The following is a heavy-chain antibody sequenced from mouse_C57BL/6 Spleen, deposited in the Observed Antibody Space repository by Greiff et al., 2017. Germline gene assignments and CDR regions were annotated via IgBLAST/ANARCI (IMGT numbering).Heavy chain of an antibody. D-gene: IGHD2-3*01. CDR2: INPSSGYT. J-gene: IGHJ4*01. CDR1: GYTFTSYW. Sequence: QVQLQQSGAELAKPGASVKLSCKASGYTFTSYWMHWVKQRPGQGLEWIGYINPSSGYTKYNQKFKDQATLTADKSSSTAYMQLSSLTYEDSAVYDCANYDGYYDDAMDYWGQGTSVTVSS. CDR3: ANYDGYYDDAMDY. V-gene: IGHV1-7*01.